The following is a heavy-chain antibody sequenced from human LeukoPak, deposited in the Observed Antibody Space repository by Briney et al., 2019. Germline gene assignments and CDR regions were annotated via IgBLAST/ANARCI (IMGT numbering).Heavy chain of an antibody. CDR1: GGSISLYY. Sequence: ETLSLTCTVSGGSISLYYWSWIRQPPGKGLEWIGYIYYSGSTNYNPSLKSRVTISVDTSKNQFSLKLSSVTAADTAVYYCARPLTTSRFFGAFDIWGQGTMVTVSS. CDR3: ARPLTTSRFFGAFDI. V-gene: IGHV4-59*01. CDR2: IYYSGST. J-gene: IGHJ3*02. D-gene: IGHD4-11*01.